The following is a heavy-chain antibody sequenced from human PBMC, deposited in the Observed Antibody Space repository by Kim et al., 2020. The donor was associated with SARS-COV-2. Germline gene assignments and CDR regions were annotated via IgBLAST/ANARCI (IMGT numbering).Heavy chain of an antibody. V-gene: IGHV4-39*01. Sequence: SETLSLTCTVSGGSISSSSYYWGWIRQPPGKGLEWIGSIYYSGSTYYNPSLKSRVTISVDTSKNQFSLKLSSVTAADTAVYYCASWRQWLVPGFDYWGQGTLVTVSS. CDR3: ASWRQWLVPGFDY. CDR2: IYYSGST. D-gene: IGHD6-19*01. CDR1: GGSISSSSYY. J-gene: IGHJ4*02.